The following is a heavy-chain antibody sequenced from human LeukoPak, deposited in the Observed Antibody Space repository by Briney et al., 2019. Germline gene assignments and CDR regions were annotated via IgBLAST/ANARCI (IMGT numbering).Heavy chain of an antibody. V-gene: IGHV3-30*01. D-gene: IGHD1-7*01. CDR2: ISYDGSNK. CDR1: GFTFSSYA. J-gene: IGHJ4*02. CDR3: ARDWAPRVDWNYYFDY. Sequence: PGGALRLSCAASGFTFSSYAMHWVRQAPGKGLEGVAVISYDGSNKYYADSVKGRFTISRDNTKNTLYLQMNSLRAEDTAVYYCARDWAPRVDWNYYFDYWGQGTLVTVSS.